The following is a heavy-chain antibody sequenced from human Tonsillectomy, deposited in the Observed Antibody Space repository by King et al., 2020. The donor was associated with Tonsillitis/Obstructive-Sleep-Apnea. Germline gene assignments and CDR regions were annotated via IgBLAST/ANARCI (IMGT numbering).Heavy chain of an antibody. CDR1: GFAFNCYT. J-gene: IGHJ4*02. Sequence: VQLVESGGGLVKPGGSLRLSCAASGFAFNCYTLEWVRQAPGKGLEWVSSIDGTGNHIYYADSVKGRFTISRDNTKNALYLQMNSLRAEDTALYYCTSALSPAYLDSWGQGTLVTVSS. V-gene: IGHV3-21*01. CDR2: IDGTGNHI. CDR3: TSALSPAYLDS.